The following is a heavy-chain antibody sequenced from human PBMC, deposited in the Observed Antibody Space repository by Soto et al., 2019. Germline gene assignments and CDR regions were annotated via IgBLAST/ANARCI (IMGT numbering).Heavy chain of an antibody. CDR3: ARDGPFCSGTGCRDYYHYMDF. Sequence: EVQLVESGGGLVKPGGSLRLSCAASGFSFSDYNMNWVRQAPGKGLEWVSSISGSTSYIYYADSLKGRFTVSRDNAEKSLYLQMNSLRAEDTAVYHCARDGPFCSGTGCRDYYHYMDFWGKGTTVIVSS. J-gene: IGHJ6*03. CDR2: ISGSTSYI. CDR1: GFSFSDYN. V-gene: IGHV3-21*01. D-gene: IGHD2-2*01.